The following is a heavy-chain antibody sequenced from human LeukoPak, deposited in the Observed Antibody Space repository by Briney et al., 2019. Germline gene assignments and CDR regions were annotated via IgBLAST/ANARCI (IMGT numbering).Heavy chain of an antibody. V-gene: IGHV3-23*01. CDR3: AKDPHYYDSSGYSDY. CDR2: ISGSGGST. D-gene: IGHD3-22*01. J-gene: IGHJ4*02. CDR1: GSTFSSYA. Sequence: GGSLRLSCAASGSTFSSYAMSWVRQAPGKGLEWVSAISGSGGSTYYADSVKGRFTISRDNSKNTLYLQMNSLRAEDTAVYYCAKDPHYYDSSGYSDYWGQGTLVTVSS.